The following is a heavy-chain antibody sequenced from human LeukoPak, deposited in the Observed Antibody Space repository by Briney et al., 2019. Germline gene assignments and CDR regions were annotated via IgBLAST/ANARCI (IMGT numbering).Heavy chain of an antibody. J-gene: IGHJ4*02. Sequence: GGSLRLSCAASGFTFSDYAMHWVRQAPGKGLEYVSAISSYGGSTYYANSVKGRLTISRDNSKNTLYLQMGSLRAEDMAVYYCARSGESRYFDWFLDCWGQGTLVTVSS. CDR2: ISSYGGST. D-gene: IGHD3-9*01. V-gene: IGHV3-64*01. CDR3: ARSGESRYFDWFLDC. CDR1: GFTFSDYA.